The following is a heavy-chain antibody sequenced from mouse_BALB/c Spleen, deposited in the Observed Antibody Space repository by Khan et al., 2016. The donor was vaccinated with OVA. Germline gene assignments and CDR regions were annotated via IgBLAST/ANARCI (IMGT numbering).Heavy chain of an antibody. V-gene: IGHV3-2*02. CDR3: ARWFTY. CDR2: INYSGGT. CDR1: GYSITSDYA. J-gene: IGHJ3*01. Sequence: VQLKESGPGLVKPSQSLSLTCTVTGYSITSDYAWNWIRQFPGNKLEWMGYINYSGGTSYLPSLKSRISITRDTSKNQFFLQLNSVTTEDSATYYCARWFTYWGQGTLVTV.